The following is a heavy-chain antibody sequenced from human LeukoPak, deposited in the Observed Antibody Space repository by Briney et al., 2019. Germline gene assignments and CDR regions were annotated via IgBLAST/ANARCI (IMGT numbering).Heavy chain of an antibody. D-gene: IGHD2-2*02. Sequence: PGGSLRLSCAVSGFAFDNHAMTWVRPAPGKGLGWVSGISIRGDKTYYGDSVEGRFTISRDNSKSTLYLQMNSLRAEDTAMYYCANEEIPNDNWGQGTLVTVSS. CDR2: ISIRGDKT. CDR3: ANEEIPNDN. J-gene: IGHJ1*01. CDR1: GFAFDNHA. V-gene: IGHV3-23*01.